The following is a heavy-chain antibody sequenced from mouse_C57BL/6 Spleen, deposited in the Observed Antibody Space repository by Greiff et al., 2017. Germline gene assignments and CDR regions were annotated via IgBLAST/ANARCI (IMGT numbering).Heavy chain of an antibody. CDR2: IYIGNGYT. CDR1: GYTFTSYG. V-gene: IGHV1-58*01. D-gene: IGHD1-1*01. Sequence: VQLKESGAELVRPGSSVKMSCKTSGYTFTSYGINWVKQRPGQGLEWIGYIYIGNGYTEYNEKFKDKATLTSDTSSSTAYMQLSSLTSEDSAIYFCARSPTVVATGYFDVWGTGTTVTVSS. CDR3: ARSPTVVATGYFDV. J-gene: IGHJ1*03.